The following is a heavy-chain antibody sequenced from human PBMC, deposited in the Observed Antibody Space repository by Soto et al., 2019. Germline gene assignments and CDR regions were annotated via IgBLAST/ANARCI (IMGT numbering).Heavy chain of an antibody. V-gene: IGHV4-59*01. J-gene: IGHJ4*01. Sequence: QVRLQESGPGLVKSSETLSLTCTVSGGSLSSFYWGWIRRPPGKGLEWIGYIYHSGTTRYNSSLKSRVTMSVDSSKNEFSLKLTSVIAADTATYYCARVHKEELVTVPAAHYDHWGHGTLVTVAS. D-gene: IGHD2-2*01. CDR1: GGSLSSFY. CDR3: ARVHKEELVTVPAAHYDH. CDR2: IYHSGTT.